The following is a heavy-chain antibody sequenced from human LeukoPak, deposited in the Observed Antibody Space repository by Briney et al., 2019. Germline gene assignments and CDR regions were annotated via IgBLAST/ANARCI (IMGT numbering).Heavy chain of an antibody. CDR3: ARVSAGNTLLDY. Sequence: ASVKVSCKASGYTFTSYAMHWVRQAPGQRLEWMGWINAGNGNTKYSQKFQGRVTITRDTSASTAYMELSSLRSEDTAVYYCARVSAGNTLLDYWGQGTLVTVSS. J-gene: IGHJ4*02. CDR2: INAGNGNT. CDR1: GYTFTSYA. V-gene: IGHV1-3*01. D-gene: IGHD6-13*01.